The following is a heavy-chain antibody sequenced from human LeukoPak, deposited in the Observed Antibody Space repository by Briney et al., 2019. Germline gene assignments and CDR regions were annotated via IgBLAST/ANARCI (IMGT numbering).Heavy chain of an antibody. Sequence: SETLSLTCTVSGYSISSGYYWGWIRQPPGKELEWIGNIYHSGSAYYNPSLQSRVTISVDTSKNQFSLKLSSVTAADTAVYYCARLTKNDSGSFRFGKKKRGYMDVWGKGTTVTISS. CDR2: IYHSGSA. J-gene: IGHJ6*03. CDR1: GYSISSGYY. D-gene: IGHD3-10*01. V-gene: IGHV4-38-2*02. CDR3: ARLTKNDSGSFRFGKKKRGYMDV.